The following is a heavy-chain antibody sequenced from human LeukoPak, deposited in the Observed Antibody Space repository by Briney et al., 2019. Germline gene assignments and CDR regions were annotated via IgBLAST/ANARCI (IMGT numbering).Heavy chain of an antibody. CDR1: GGSIISYY. V-gene: IGHV4-4*07. J-gene: IGHJ6*03. D-gene: IGHD3-22*01. Sequence: SETLSLTCTVSGGSIISYYWSWVRQSAGKGLEWLGRIYPSGSTEYNTSLKSRVTMSVDMSKKQFSLKLTSVTAADTAVYYCARLKFYDSTGYTPGYYMDVWGKGTTVTVSS. CDR3: ARLKFYDSTGYTPGYYMDV. CDR2: IYPSGST.